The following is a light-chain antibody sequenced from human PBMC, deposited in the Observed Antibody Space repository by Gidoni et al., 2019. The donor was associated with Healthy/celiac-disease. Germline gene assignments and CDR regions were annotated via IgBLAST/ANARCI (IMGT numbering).Light chain of an antibody. V-gene: IGKV3-15*01. Sequence: TLSCRASQNINSDLAWYQQKPGQAPRLLIYGASTRATGIPARYSGSGSGTDFTLTIGSLQSEDFAVYYCQQYNSWPPITFGQGTRLEIK. CDR3: QQYNSWPPIT. J-gene: IGKJ5*01. CDR2: GAS. CDR1: QNINSD.